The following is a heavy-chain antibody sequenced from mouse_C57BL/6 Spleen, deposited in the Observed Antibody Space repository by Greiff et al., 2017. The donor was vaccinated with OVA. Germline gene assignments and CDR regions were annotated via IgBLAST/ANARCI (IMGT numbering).Heavy chain of an antibody. Sequence: QVQLQQPGTGLVKPGASVKLSCKASGYTFTSYWMHWVQQRPGQGLEWIGNINPSNGGTNYTEKFKSKATLTVDKSSSTAYMQLSSLTSEDSAVYYCARRYYYGSRENWFAYWGQGTLVTVSA. CDR1: GYTFTSYW. J-gene: IGHJ3*01. D-gene: IGHD1-1*01. V-gene: IGHV1-53*01. CDR3: ARRYYYGSRENWFAY. CDR2: INPSNGGT.